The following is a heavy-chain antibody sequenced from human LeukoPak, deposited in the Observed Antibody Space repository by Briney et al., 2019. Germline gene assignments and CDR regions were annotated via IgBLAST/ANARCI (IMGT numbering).Heavy chain of an antibody. D-gene: IGHD6-19*01. CDR1: GGSISSYY. CDR2: IYYSGST. Sequence: SETLSLTCTVSGGSISSYYWSWIRQPPGKGLEWIGYIYYSGSTNYNPSLKSRVTISVDTSKNQFSLKLSSVTAADTAVYYCARLGAYSSGWAYFDYWGQGTLVTVSS. CDR3: ARLGAYSSGWAYFDY. J-gene: IGHJ4*02. V-gene: IGHV4-59*08.